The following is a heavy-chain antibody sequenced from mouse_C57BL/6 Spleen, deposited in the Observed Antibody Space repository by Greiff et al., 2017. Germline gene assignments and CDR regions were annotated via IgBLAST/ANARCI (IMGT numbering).Heavy chain of an antibody. CDR2: INPSTGGT. CDR3: ARGVNYYGSSLFAY. D-gene: IGHD1-1*01. J-gene: IGHJ3*01. Sequence: EVQLQQSGPELVKPGASVKISCKASGYSFTGYYMNWVKQSPEKSLEWIGEINPSTGGTTYNQKFKAKATLTVDKSSSTAYMQLKSLTSEDSAVYYCARGVNYYGSSLFAYWGQGTLVTVSA. CDR1: GYSFTGYY. V-gene: IGHV1-42*01.